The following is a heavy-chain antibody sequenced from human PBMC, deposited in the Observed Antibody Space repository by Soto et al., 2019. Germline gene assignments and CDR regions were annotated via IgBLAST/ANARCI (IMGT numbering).Heavy chain of an antibody. V-gene: IGHV1-18*04. D-gene: IGHD2-2*02. CDR2: ISAYNGNT. CDR1: GYTFTSYG. J-gene: IGHJ6*02. Sequence: ASVKVSCKASGYTFTSYGISWVRQAPGQGLEWMGWISAYNGNTNYAQKLQGRVTMTTDISTSTAYMELRSLRSDDTAVYYCAREGYCSSTSCYTHPYYYYYYGMDVWGQGTTVTVSS. CDR3: AREGYCSSTSCYTHPYYYYYYGMDV.